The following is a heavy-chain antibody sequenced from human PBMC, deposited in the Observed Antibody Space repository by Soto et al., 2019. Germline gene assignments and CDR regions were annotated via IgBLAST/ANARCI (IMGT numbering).Heavy chain of an antibody. D-gene: IGHD5-18*01. Sequence: SVKVSCKASGGTFSSYAISWVRQAPGQGLEWMGGIIPIFGTANYAQKFQGRVTITADESTSTAYMELSSLRSEDTAVYYCARARGYSYGSVSSWFDPWGQGTLATVSS. CDR2: IIPIFGTA. V-gene: IGHV1-69*13. CDR3: ARARGYSYGSVSSWFDP. CDR1: GGTFSSYA. J-gene: IGHJ5*02.